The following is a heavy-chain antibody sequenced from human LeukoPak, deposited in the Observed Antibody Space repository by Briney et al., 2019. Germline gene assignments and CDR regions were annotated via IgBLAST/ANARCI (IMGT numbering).Heavy chain of an antibody. J-gene: IGHJ6*03. D-gene: IGHD3-10*01. CDR1: GGSFSGYY. V-gene: IGHV4-34*01. CDR2: INHSGST. CDR3: ARGQAGRGSRYYYYYMDV. Sequence: SETLSLTCAVYGGSFSGYYWSWIRQPPGKGLEWIGEINHSGSTNYNPSLKSRVTISVDTSKNQFSLKLSSVTAADTAVYYCARGQAGRGSRYYYYYMDVWGKGTTVTVSS.